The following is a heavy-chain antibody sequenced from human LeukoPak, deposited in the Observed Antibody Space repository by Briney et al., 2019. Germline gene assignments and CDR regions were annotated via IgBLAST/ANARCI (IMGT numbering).Heavy chain of an antibody. CDR2: IYYSGST. V-gene: IGHV4-39*07. CDR3: ARAAYGGNSALFDY. D-gene: IGHD4-23*01. CDR1: GVSISSSSYY. J-gene: IGHJ4*02. Sequence: SETLSLTCTASGVSISSSSYYWGWIRQPPGKGLEWIASIYYSGSTYYNPSLKSRVTISVDTSKNQFSLKLKSVTAADTAVYYCARAAYGGNSALFDYWGQGVLVTVSS.